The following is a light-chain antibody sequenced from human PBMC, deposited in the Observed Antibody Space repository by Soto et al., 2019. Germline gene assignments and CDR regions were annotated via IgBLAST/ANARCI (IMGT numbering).Light chain of an antibody. J-gene: IGLJ1*01. V-gene: IGLV2-14*01. Sequence: QSALTQPASVSGSPGQSITISCTGSGRDIGAYDYVSWYQQHPGKAPKLLIYGVKNRPSGVSYRFSASKSAFTASLTISGLQAEDEAHYYCSSYTSSSPYVFGTGTKVTVL. CDR2: GVK. CDR1: GRDIGAYDY. CDR3: SSYTSSSPYV.